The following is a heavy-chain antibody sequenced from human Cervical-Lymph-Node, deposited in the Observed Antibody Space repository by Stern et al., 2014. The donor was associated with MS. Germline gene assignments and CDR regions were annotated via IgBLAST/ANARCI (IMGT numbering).Heavy chain of an antibody. V-gene: IGHV4-61*01. CDR1: GGSVSSGSHF. J-gene: IGHJ4*02. Sequence: VQLEESGPGLVKPSETLSLTCTVSGGSVSSGSHFWSWIRQPPGKGLEWIGYIYYRGSTNYKPSLKSRVTISVDTSKNQFSLKLSSVTAADTAVYYCARDEARGGGYCSGGSCHARAYNDYWGQGTLVTVSS. CDR3: ARDEARGGGYCSGGSCHARAYNDY. CDR2: IYYRGST. D-gene: IGHD2-15*01.